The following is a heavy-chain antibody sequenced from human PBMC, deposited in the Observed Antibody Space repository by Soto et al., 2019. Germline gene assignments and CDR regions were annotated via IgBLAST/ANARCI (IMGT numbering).Heavy chain of an antibody. J-gene: IGHJ4*02. V-gene: IGHV1-18*01. D-gene: IGHD6-6*01. Sequence: QVQLVQSGVEVKKPGASVKVSCKASGYTFTNYAISWVRQAPGRGLEWMGWVNTYNGNPNYAQIFQGRVTMTTDTSTGTAYMELRSRKSADSAVYYCARDAQYSTDWQRFDSWGQGTLVNVSS. CDR2: VNTYNGNP. CDR3: ARDAQYSTDWQRFDS. CDR1: GYTFTNYA.